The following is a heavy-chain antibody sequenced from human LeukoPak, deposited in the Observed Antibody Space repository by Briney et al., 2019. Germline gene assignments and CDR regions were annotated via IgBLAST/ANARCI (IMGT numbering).Heavy chain of an antibody. CDR3: ARGRSSGYFDL. D-gene: IGHD3-10*01. CDR2: IYSGGSS. CDR1: GLTVSSSY. V-gene: IGHV3-53*01. Sequence: PGGSLRLSCAASGLTVSSSYMSWVRQVPGKGPERVAVIYSGGSSQSAESVKGRFSIARDNSKNTLYLQMNSLRDEDTAVYYCARGRSSGYFDLWGRGTQVTVSS. J-gene: IGHJ2*01.